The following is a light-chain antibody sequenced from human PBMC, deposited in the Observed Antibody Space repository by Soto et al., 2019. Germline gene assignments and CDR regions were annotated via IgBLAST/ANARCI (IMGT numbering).Light chain of an antibody. CDR1: QSVASAY. J-gene: IGKJ1*01. Sequence: EIVLTQSPGTLSLSPGERATLSCRASQSVASAYLAWYQQTPGQAPRLLIYGASSRATGIPDRFSGSGSGTDFTLTISSLEPEDFAVYYCQQYQSSRWTFGQGTKVEAK. CDR2: GAS. V-gene: IGKV3-20*01. CDR3: QQYQSSRWT.